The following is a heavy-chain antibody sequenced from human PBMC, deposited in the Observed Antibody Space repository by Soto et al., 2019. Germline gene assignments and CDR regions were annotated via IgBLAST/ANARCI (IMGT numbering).Heavy chain of an antibody. CDR3: ATVSWRLKLVDLLAY. D-gene: IGHD6-6*01. CDR1: GYTFTSYY. CDR2: INPSGGST. V-gene: IGHV1-46*01. Sequence: ASVKVSCKAPGYTFTSYYIHWVLQSSAQGLEKMGIINPSGGSTTYAQKFQGRVTMTRDTSTSTVYMELSSLRSEDTAVYYCATVSWRLKLVDLLAYWGQGTLDTGSS. J-gene: IGHJ4*01.